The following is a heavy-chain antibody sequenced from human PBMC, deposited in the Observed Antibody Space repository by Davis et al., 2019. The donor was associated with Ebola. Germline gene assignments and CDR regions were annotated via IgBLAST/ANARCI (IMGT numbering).Heavy chain of an antibody. D-gene: IGHD2-2*01. J-gene: IGHJ4*02. CDR2: ICNGSNYI. Sequence: GSLRLSCVGSGFTFSRYSLNWVRQAPGKGLEWVSSICNGSNYIYYADSVKGRFTISRDNAKNSLFLQMNSLRAEDTAVYYCARSRYCSRTICYNDYWGQGTLVTVSS. CDR1: GFTFSRYS. CDR3: ARSRYCSRTICYNDY. V-gene: IGHV3-21*04.